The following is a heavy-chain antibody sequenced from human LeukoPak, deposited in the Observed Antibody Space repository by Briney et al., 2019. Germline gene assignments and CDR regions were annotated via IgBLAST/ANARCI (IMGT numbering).Heavy chain of an antibody. CDR1: GFTFSSYS. CDR2: ISSSSSYI. D-gene: IGHD3-10*01. J-gene: IGHJ4*02. Sequence: GGSLRLSCAASGFTFSSYSMNWVRQAPGKGLEWVSSISSSSSYIYYADSVKGRFTISRDNATNSLYLQMNSLRAEDTAVYYCASESRGYSVYWGQGTLVTVSS. V-gene: IGHV3-21*01. CDR3: ASESRGYSVY.